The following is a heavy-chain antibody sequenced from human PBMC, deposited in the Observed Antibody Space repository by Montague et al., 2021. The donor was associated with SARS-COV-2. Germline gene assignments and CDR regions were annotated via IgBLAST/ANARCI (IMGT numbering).Heavy chain of an antibody. Sequence: SLRLSCAASGFTVSSYGMHWVRQAPGKGLEWVAIIWYDGSNKYYSDSVXGLFTISRDNSKNTLYLQMNSLRAEDTAVYYCARDLGAVAGGYYYYYYGMDVWGQGTTVTVSS. J-gene: IGHJ6*02. V-gene: IGHV3-33*01. D-gene: IGHD6-19*01. CDR3: ARDLGAVAGGYYYYYYGMDV. CDR1: GFTVSSYG. CDR2: IWYDGSNK.